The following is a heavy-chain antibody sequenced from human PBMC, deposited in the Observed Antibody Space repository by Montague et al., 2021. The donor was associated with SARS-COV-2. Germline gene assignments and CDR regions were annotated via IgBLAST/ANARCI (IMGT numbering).Heavy chain of an antibody. D-gene: IGHD3-16*02. CDR2: IYTSGST. V-gene: IGHV4-4*07. CDR3: ARDLIVYDYVWGSYRPYGMDV. J-gene: IGHJ6*02. CDR1: GGSISSYY. Sequence: SETLSLTCTVSGGSISSYYWSWIRQPAGKGLEWIGRIYTSGSTNYNPSLKSRVTMSVDTSKSQFSLKLSSVTAADTAVYYCARDLIVYDYVWGSYRPYGMDVWGQGTTVTVSS.